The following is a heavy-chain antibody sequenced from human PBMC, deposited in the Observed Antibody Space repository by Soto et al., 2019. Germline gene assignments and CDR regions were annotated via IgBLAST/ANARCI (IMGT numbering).Heavy chain of an antibody. CDR1: GGSISSGGYY. V-gene: IGHV4-31*03. D-gene: IGHD4-4*01. CDR3: ASHISNFRYYYYAMDV. Sequence: SETLSLTCTVSGGSISSGGYYWSWIRQHPGKGLEWIGYIYYSGSTYYNPSLKSRVTISVDTSKNQFSLKLSSVTAADTAVYYCASHISNFRYYYYAMDVWGQGTTVTVSS. CDR2: IYYSGST. J-gene: IGHJ6*02.